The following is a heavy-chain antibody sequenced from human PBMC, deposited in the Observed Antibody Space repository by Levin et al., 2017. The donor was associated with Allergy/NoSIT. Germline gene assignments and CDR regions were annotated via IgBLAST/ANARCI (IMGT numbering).Heavy chain of an antibody. Sequence: SETLSLTCTVSGVSISSGGYYWSWIRQHPGKGLEWIGYIYYCGSTYYSPSLKSRVTISVDTSKNQFSLKLSSVTAADTALYYCARVGMEQWLVGTYFDYWGQGTLVTVSS. CDR2: IYYCGST. D-gene: IGHD6-19*01. J-gene: IGHJ4*02. CDR3: ARVGMEQWLVGTYFDY. CDR1: GVSISSGGYY. V-gene: IGHV4-31*03.